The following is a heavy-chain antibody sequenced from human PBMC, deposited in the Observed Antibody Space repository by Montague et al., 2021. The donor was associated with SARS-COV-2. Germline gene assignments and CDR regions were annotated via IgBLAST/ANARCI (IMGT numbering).Heavy chain of an antibody. CDR3: ARDIAVAGLFDY. CDR1: GGSISSGSYY. D-gene: IGHD6-19*01. CDR2: MSISGST. V-gene: IGHV4-61*02. Sequence: TLSLTCTLSGGSISSGSYYWSWIRQPAGKGLEWIGRMSISGSTNYXRSVKSRVTISVDTSKNQFSLKLRSVTAADTAVYYCARDIAVAGLFDYWGQGTLVTVSS. J-gene: IGHJ4*02.